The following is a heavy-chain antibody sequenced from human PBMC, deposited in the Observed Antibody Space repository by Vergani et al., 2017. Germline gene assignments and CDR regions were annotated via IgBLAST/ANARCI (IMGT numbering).Heavy chain of an antibody. CDR1: GGSINSHNYY. V-gene: IGHV4-61*02. J-gene: IGHJ4*01. Sequence: QVQLQESGPGLVKPSQTLSLTCPVSGGSINSHNYYWSWIRQPAGKGLEWIGRIHTSGRTNYNPSLKSRVTMSEDTSKNQFSLNLTSVTAADTAVYFCGRGSCLGGRWYKPRCDYWGQGILGTVSS. D-gene: IGHD2-15*01. CDR3: GRGSCLGGRWYKPRCDY. CDR2: IHTSGRT.